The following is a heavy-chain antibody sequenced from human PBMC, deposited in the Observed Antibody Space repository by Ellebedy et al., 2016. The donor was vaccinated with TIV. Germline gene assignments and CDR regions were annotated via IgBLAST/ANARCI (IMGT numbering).Heavy chain of an antibody. J-gene: IGHJ4*02. D-gene: IGHD3-3*01. CDR3: PTERRSGYPDVAYYFDF. Sequence: SETLSLXXTVSGGSISPSFWSWVRQPAGGGLEWIGHISARGITNYNPSVKSRITMSLDTSRNRFSLNLRSVTAADTAVYYCPTERRSGYPDVAYYFDFWGQGTLVSVSS. V-gene: IGHV4-4*07. CDR2: ISARGIT. CDR1: GGSISPSF.